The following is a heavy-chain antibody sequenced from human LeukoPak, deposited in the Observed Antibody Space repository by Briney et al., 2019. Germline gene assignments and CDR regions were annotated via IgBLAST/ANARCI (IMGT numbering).Heavy chain of an antibody. J-gene: IGHJ5*02. CDR2: ISHTGASE. CDR3: VRGVETTLSLDL. CDR1: GFSISDYY. D-gene: IGHD1-1*01. Sequence: PGGSLRLSCEASGFSISDYYMSWIRQAPGEGLEWVAYISHTGASEFHADPAKGRFAISRDNAQNSVYLQMNSLRVEDTAVYFCVRGVETTLSLDLWGQGSLVTVSS. V-gene: IGHV3-11*01.